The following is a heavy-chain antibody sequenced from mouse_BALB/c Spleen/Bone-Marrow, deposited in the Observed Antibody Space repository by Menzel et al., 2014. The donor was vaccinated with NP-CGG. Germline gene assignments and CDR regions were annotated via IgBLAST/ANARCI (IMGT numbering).Heavy chain of an antibody. CDR1: GYAFTNYW. D-gene: IGHD1-1*01. J-gene: IGHJ4*01. Sequence: LVESGAELVRPGTSVKVSCKASGYAFTNYWIEWIKQRPGQGLEWIGVINPGSGGINYNEKFKGKATLTADKSSSTAYMQLSSLTSDDSAVYFCARELVRGMDYWGQGTSVTVPS. V-gene: IGHV1-54*01. CDR3: ARELVRGMDY. CDR2: INPGSGGI.